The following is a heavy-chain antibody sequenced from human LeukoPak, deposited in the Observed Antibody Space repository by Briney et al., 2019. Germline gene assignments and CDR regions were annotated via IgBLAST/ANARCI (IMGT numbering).Heavy chain of an antibody. V-gene: IGHV4-38-2*02. J-gene: IGHJ4*02. CDR1: DYSISSGYY. D-gene: IGHD6-19*01. CDR2: IYHSGST. Sequence: SETLSLTCSVSDYSISSGYYWGWIRQPPGKGLEWIGSIYHSGSTYYNPSLKSRVTISVGTSKNHFSLKLTSVTAADTAVYYCARIETYSSGWYDAFFDYWGQGTLVTVSS. CDR3: ARIETYSSGWYDAFFDY.